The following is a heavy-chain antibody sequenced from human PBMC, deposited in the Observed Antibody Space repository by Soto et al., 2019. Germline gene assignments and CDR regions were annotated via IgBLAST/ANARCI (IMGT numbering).Heavy chain of an antibody. J-gene: IGHJ4*02. D-gene: IGHD2-15*01. CDR2: INHSGST. V-gene: IGHV4-34*01. CDR3: ARDYCSGGSCSRYYFDY. Sequence: TSETLSLTCAVYGGSFSGYYWSWIRQPQGKGLEWIGEINHSGSTNYNPSLKSRVTISVDTSKNQFSLKLSSVTAADTAVYYCARDYCSGGSCSRYYFDYWGQGTLVTVSS. CDR1: GGSFSGYY.